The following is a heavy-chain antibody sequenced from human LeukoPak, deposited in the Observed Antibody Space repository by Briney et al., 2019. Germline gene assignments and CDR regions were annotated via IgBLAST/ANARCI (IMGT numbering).Heavy chain of an antibody. CDR1: GGSISTYY. V-gene: IGHV4-59*01. D-gene: IGHD1-26*01. J-gene: IGHJ6*03. Sequence: SSETLSLTCTVSGGSISTYYWTWIRQPPGKGLEWIGNVYYSGSTNYNPSLKSRVTISLDTSKNQFSLKLTSVTAADTAVYYCARAVEATQGGHYYYYYMDVWGKGATVTVSS. CDR3: ARAVEATQGGHYYYYYMDV. CDR2: VYYSGST.